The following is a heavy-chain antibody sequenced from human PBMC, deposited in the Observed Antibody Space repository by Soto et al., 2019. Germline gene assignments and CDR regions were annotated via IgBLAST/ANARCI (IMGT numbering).Heavy chain of an antibody. CDR2: IIPIFGTA. Sequence: GASVKVSCKASGGTFSSYAISWVRQAPGQGLEWMGGIIPIFGTANYAQKFQGRVTITADESTSTAYMELSSLRSEDTAVYYCARDPGAVAGTRYYYYGMDVWGQGTTVTVSS. D-gene: IGHD6-19*01. CDR3: ARDPGAVAGTRYYYYGMDV. J-gene: IGHJ6*02. CDR1: GGTFSSYA. V-gene: IGHV1-69*13.